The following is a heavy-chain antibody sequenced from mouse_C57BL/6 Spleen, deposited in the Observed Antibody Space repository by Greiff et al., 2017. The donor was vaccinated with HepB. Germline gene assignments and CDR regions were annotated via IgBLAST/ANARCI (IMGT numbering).Heavy chain of an antibody. CDR1: GYTFTDYN. J-gene: IGHJ2*01. CDR2: INPNNGGT. Sequence: VQLQQSGPELVKPGASVKMSCKASGYTFTDYNMHWVKQSHGKSLEWIGYINPNNGGTSYNQKFKGKATLTVNKSSSTAYMELRSLTSEDSAVYYCARAATTVSHFDYWGQGTTLTVSS. CDR3: ARAATTVSHFDY. V-gene: IGHV1-22*01. D-gene: IGHD1-1*01.